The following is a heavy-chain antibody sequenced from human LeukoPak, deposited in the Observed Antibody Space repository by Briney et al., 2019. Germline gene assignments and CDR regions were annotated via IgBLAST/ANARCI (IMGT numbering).Heavy chain of an antibody. D-gene: IGHD5-12*01. CDR1: GGSISTHY. CDR3: ARDRYGYDSSFDY. CDR2: IYYSGST. V-gene: IGHV4-59*11. Sequence: PSETLSLTCTVSGGSISTHYWTWIRRPPGKGLEWIGYIYYSGSTNYNPSLKSRVTISVDTSENQFSLKLRSVTAADTAVYYCARDRYGYDSSFDYWGQGTLVTVSS. J-gene: IGHJ4*02.